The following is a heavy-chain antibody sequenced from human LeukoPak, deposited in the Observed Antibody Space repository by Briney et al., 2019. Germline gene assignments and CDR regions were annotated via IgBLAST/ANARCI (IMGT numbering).Heavy chain of an antibody. CDR1: GFTFSSYG. CDR3: ARDRYCSGTSCRSYYYYGMDV. D-gene: IGHD2-2*01. CDR2: IWYDGSNK. J-gene: IGHJ6*02. Sequence: PGGSLRLSCAASGFTFSSYGMHWVRQAPGKGLEWVALIWYDGSNKYYADSVKGRFTISRDNSKNTLYLQMNSLRAEDTAVYYCARDRYCSGTSCRSYYYYGMDVWGQGTTVTVSS. V-gene: IGHV3-33*01.